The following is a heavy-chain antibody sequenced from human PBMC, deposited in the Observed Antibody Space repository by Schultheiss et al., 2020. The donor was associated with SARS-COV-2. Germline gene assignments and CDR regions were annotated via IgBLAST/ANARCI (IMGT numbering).Heavy chain of an antibody. D-gene: IGHD2-2*01. J-gene: IGHJ4*02. CDR2: IIPILGTS. CDR1: GYIFPNYG. CDR3: ASPADIAVVPAAIGRV. Sequence: SVKVSCKASGYIFPNYGVSWVRQAPGQRLEWMGGIIPILGTSKYAQKFQGRVTFSADESMSTAYMEVSSLRSEDTAVYYCASPADIAVVPAAIGRVWGQGTLVTVSS. V-gene: IGHV1-69*13.